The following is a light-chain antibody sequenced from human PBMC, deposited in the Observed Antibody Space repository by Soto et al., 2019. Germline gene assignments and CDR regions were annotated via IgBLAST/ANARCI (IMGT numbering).Light chain of an antibody. Sequence: EIVMTQSPATLSVSPGERATLSCRAGQSVTTNLAWYQQKPGQPPRLLIHGASTRATGIPARFSGSGSGTEFTLTISSLQSEDFAVYYCQQYSNCPRTFGQGTKVEI. V-gene: IGKV3-15*01. CDR1: QSVTTN. CDR3: QQYSNCPRT. CDR2: GAS. J-gene: IGKJ1*01.